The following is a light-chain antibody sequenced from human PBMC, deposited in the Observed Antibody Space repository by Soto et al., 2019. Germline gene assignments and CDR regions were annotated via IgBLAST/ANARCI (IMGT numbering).Light chain of an antibody. CDR3: SSYAVYNTVV. V-gene: IGLV2-8*01. CDR2: EVS. Sequence: QSALTQPPSAPGSPGQSVTISCTGTSSDVGGSNFVSWYRQHPGKAPKLMIYEVSKRPSGVPDRFSGSKSGNTASLTVSGLQAEDEADYYCSSYAVYNTVVFGGGTKVTVL. J-gene: IGLJ3*02. CDR1: SSDVGGSNF.